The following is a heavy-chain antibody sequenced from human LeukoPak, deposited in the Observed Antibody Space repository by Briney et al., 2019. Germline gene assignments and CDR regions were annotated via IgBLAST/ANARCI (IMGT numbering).Heavy chain of an antibody. Sequence: GGSLRLSCAVSGCRVSDYYMSWVRQAPGKGLEWVGLIRDSGEAFYADFVRGRFAISRDESENTLYLQMNSLRVEDTAVCFCARDRAALQDWVEFDPWGQGTPVIVSS. CDR1: GCRVSDYY. CDR2: IRDSGEA. V-gene: IGHV3-66*03. D-gene: IGHD3/OR15-3a*01. CDR3: ARDRAALQDWVEFDP. J-gene: IGHJ5*02.